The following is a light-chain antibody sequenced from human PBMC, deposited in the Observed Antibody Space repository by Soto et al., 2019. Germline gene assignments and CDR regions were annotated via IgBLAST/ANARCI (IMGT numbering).Light chain of an antibody. Sequence: EIVLTQSPATLSLSPGQRATLSCRASQSIDSYLGWYQQKPGQAPRLLIYDMFIRATGIPARFSGSGSGTDFTLTISSLEPEDFAVYYCQQRRGWPVTFGQGTRLEIK. CDR3: QQRRGWPVT. J-gene: IGKJ5*01. CDR2: DMF. V-gene: IGKV3-11*01. CDR1: QSIDSY.